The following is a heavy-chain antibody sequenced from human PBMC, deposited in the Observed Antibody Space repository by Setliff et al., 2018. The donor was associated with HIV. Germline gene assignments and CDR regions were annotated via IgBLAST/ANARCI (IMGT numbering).Heavy chain of an antibody. V-gene: IGHV4-39*07. J-gene: IGHJ5*02. CDR1: GGSISSSSYY. CDR2: IIPSGST. Sequence: SETLSLTCTVSGGSISSSSYYWGWIRQPPGKGLKWIGEIIPSGSTNYNPSLKSRVTMSVDMSNNQFSLKLRSVTAADTAVYYCVAATTEGFDPWGQGTLVTVSS. D-gene: IGHD6-13*01. CDR3: VAATTEGFDP.